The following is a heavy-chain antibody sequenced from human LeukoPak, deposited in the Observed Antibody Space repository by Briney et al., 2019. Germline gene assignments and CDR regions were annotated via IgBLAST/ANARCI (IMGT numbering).Heavy chain of an antibody. D-gene: IGHD1-26*01. CDR2: ISGSGGST. V-gene: IGHV3-23*01. CDR3: ARAFSGSIGLDY. J-gene: IGHJ4*02. CDR1: GFTFSSYA. Sequence: GGSLRLSCAASGFTFSSYAMSWVRQAPGKGLEWVSAISGSGGSTYYADSVKGRFTISRDNSKNTLYLQINSLRVEDTAMYYCARAFSGSIGLDYWGQGTLVTVSS.